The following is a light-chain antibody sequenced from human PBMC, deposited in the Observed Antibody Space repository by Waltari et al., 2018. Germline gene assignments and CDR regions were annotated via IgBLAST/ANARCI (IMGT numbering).Light chain of an antibody. V-gene: IGKV1-33*01. CDR1: QDINIY. CDR2: DAS. Sequence: DIQMTQSPSSLSASVGDRVTITCQASQDINIYLNWYQQKPGKAPKLLIYDASNLETGVPSRFSGSGSGTDVTFTISSLQPEDIATYYCQQYDTLPYTFGQGTKLEIK. J-gene: IGKJ2*01. CDR3: QQYDTLPYT.